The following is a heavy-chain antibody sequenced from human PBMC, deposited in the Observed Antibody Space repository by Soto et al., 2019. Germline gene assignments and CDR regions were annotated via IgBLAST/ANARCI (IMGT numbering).Heavy chain of an antibody. J-gene: IGHJ5*02. CDR2: IYYSGST. CDR3: ARVGGSYYGYWFDP. Sequence: ASETLSLTCTVSGGSISIHYWSWIRQPPGKGLEWIGYIYYSGSTNYNPSLKSRVTISVDTSKNQFSLKLSSVTAADTAVYYCARVGGSYYGYWFDPWGQGTLVTVSS. V-gene: IGHV4-59*11. D-gene: IGHD1-26*01. CDR1: GGSISIHY.